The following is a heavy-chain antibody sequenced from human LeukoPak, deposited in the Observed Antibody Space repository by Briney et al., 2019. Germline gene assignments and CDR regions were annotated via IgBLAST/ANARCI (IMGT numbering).Heavy chain of an antibody. V-gene: IGHV4-59*01. D-gene: IGHD5-18*01. CDR3: ARVGGSAMVTGGFDY. CDR2: IYYSGST. J-gene: IGHJ4*02. Sequence: SETLSLTCTVSGGSISSYYWSWIRQPPGKGLEWIGYIYYSGSTNYNPSLKSRVTISVDTSKNQFSLKLSSVTAADTAVYYCARVGGSAMVTGGFDYWGQETLVTVSS. CDR1: GGSISSYY.